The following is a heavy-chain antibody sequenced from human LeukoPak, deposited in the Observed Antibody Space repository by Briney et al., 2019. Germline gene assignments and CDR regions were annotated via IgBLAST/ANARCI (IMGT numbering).Heavy chain of an antibody. J-gene: IGHJ6*02. Sequence: SETLSLTCTVSGVSISSGGYYWSWIRQHPGKGLEWIGYIYYSGSTYYNPSLKSRVTISVDTSKNQFSLKLSSVTAADTAVYYCARAGIAVAGTKYYYGMDVWGQGTTVTVSS. D-gene: IGHD6-19*01. CDR1: GVSISSGGYY. CDR2: IYYSGST. V-gene: IGHV4-31*03. CDR3: ARAGIAVAGTKYYYGMDV.